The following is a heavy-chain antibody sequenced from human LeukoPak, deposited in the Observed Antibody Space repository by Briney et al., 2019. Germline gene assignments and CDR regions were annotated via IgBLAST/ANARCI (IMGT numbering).Heavy chain of an antibody. D-gene: IGHD3-3*01. Sequence: PSETLSLTRTVSGGSISSYYWSWIRQPPGEGLEGIGYIYTSGSTNYNPSLKSRVTISVDTSKNQCSLKLSSVTAADTAVYYCARRFLNAFDIWGQGTMVTVSS. J-gene: IGHJ3*02. CDR2: IYTSGST. CDR3: ARRFLNAFDI. V-gene: IGHV4-4*09. CDR1: GGSISSYY.